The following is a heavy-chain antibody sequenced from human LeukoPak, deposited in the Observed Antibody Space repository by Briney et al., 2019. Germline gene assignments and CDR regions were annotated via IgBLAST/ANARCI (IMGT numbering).Heavy chain of an antibody. J-gene: IGHJ3*02. CDR3: ARELFSCGNHYGAFDI. V-gene: IGHV3-66*02. CDR1: GFTVSCNY. CDR2: NYSGGCT. D-gene: IGHD1-26*01. Sequence: GGPLRLSCAASGFTVSCNYMIWVRQAPGKGLEWVSINYSGGCTYYADYVKGRFTISRDNSKNTLYFQMNSLRVEDTAVYYCARELFSCGNHYGAFDIWGQGTMVTVSS.